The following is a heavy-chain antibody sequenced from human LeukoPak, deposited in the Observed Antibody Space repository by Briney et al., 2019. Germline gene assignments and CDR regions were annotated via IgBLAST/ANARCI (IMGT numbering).Heavy chain of an antibody. D-gene: IGHD3-22*01. V-gene: IGHV1-69*04. CDR2: IIPILGIA. J-gene: IGHJ2*01. Sequence: SVKVSCKASGGTFSSYAISWVRQAPGQGLEWMGRIIPILGIANYAQKFQGRVTITADKSTSTAYMELSSLRSEDTAVYYCARDPGYYDSSGYYYWYFDLWGRATLVTVSS. CDR3: ARDPGYYDSSGYYYWYFDL. CDR1: GGTFSSYA.